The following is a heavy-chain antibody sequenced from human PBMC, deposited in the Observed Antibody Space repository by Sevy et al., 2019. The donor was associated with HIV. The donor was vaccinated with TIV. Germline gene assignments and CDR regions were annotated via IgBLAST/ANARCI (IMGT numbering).Heavy chain of an antibody. CDR3: ASDITSNWLFFDY. V-gene: IGHV4-38-2*01. D-gene: IGHD6-13*01. J-gene: IGHJ4*02. Sequence: SETLSLTCAVSGYSISSRYYWGWVRQPPGKGLEWIASMHYSGSTYYNPSLRSRVTISLDTSENQFSLKLTSVTAADTAVYYCASDITSNWLFFDYWGQGILVTVSS. CDR1: GYSISSRYY. CDR2: MHYSGST.